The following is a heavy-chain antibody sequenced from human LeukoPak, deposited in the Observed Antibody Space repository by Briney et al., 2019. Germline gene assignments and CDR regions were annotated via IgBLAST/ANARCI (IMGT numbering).Heavy chain of an antibody. V-gene: IGHV4-59*01. J-gene: IGHJ4*02. CDR3: ATGVHGIAAAGDYYFDY. CDR2: MYYRGNT. Sequence: SETLSLTCTVSGGSISSYYWSWIRQPPGKGLEWIGYMYYRGNTNYDPSLKSRVTISIDTPNNQFSLTLSSVTAADTAVYYCATGVHGIAAAGDYYFDYWGQGTLVTVSS. CDR1: GGSISSYY. D-gene: IGHD6-13*01.